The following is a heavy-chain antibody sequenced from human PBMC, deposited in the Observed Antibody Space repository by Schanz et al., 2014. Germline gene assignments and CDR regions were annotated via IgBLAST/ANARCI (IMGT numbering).Heavy chain of an antibody. CDR3: ANSMVRGVRMSDNWFGP. D-gene: IGHD3-10*01. CDR2: IYYSGST. J-gene: IGHJ5*02. Sequence: QLQMQESGPGLVKPSETLSLTCSVSGDSISSTSYYWGWIRQPPGKGLEWIGSIYYSGSTYYNPSLKSRVTISVDTSKTQSSRKLTSGTAADTAVYYCANSMVRGVRMSDNWFGPWGQGTLVSVSS. V-gene: IGHV4-39*01. CDR1: GDSISSTSYY.